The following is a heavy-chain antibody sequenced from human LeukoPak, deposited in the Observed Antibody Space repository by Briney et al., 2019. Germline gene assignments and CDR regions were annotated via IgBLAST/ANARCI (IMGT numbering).Heavy chain of an antibody. V-gene: IGHV1-2*02. Sequence: GASVKVSCKASGYTFTGYYKHWVRQAPGQGLEWMGWIYPNSGATRYAQKFQGRVTMTRDTSISTAYMELSRLRSDDTAVYYCGMLLSNGPFDYWGQGSLVTVSS. CDR1: GYTFTGYY. J-gene: IGHJ4*02. CDR2: IYPNSGAT. CDR3: GMLLSNGPFDY.